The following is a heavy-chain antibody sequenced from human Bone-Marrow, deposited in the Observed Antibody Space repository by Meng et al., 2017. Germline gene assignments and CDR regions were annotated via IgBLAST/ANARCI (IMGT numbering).Heavy chain of an antibody. J-gene: IGHJ4*02. CDR1: GFTFRNNG. V-gene: IGHV3-30*03. Sequence: QVQLVESGGGVVQPGRSLRLSCAVSGFTFRNNGMHWVRQAPGKGLGWVAVISYDGSNKYSADSVKGRFTISRDNSKSTLYLQMNSLRIEDTAVYYCARDAGKTGTTDYFDYWGQGTLVTVSS. CDR2: ISYDGSNK. D-gene: IGHD1-7*01. CDR3: ARDAGKTGTTDYFDY.